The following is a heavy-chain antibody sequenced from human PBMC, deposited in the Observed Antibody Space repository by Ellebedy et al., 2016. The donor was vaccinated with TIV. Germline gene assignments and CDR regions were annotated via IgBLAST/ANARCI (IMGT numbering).Heavy chain of an antibody. D-gene: IGHD2-21*02. CDR1: GGSISTYY. Sequence: SETLSLTCTVSGGSISTYYWSWIRQAPGEGLEWIGYISDSGSTTYNPSLKSRVTISVDTSKNQFPLKLSSVTAADTAVYYCARDRIVVVTAGDFYGMDVWGQGTTVTVSS. CDR3: ARDRIVVVTAGDFYGMDV. V-gene: IGHV4-59*12. J-gene: IGHJ6*02. CDR2: ISDSGST.